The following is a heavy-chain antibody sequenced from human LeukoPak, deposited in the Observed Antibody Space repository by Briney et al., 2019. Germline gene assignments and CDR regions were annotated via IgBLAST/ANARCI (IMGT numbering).Heavy chain of an antibody. D-gene: IGHD3-22*01. Sequence: ASVKVSCKASGYTFTSYYMQWVRQAPGQGLEWMGIINPRGGSTSYAQKFQGRVNMTRDMSTSTVYMELSSLRAEDTALYYWARVLDYDSSGYTYYFDYWGQGTLVTVSS. CDR2: INPRGGST. V-gene: IGHV1-46*01. CDR1: GYTFTSYY. J-gene: IGHJ4*02. CDR3: ARVLDYDSSGYTYYFDY.